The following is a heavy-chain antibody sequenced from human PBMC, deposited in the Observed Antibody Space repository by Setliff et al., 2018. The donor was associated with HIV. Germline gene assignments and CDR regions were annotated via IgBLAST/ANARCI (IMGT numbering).Heavy chain of an antibody. CDR1: GYTFTSHG. D-gene: IGHD6-13*01. Sequence: ASVKVSCKASGYTFTSHGISWVRQAPGQGLEWMGWISAYNGNTNYAQKLQGRVTMTTDTSTSTAYMELRSLRSDDTAVYYCARDVWAAAGDTFDYWGQGTLVTVSS. CDR2: ISAYNGNT. V-gene: IGHV1-18*01. CDR3: ARDVWAAAGDTFDY. J-gene: IGHJ4*02.